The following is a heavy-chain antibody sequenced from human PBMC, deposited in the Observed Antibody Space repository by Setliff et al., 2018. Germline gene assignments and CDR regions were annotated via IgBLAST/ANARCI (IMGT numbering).Heavy chain of an antibody. CDR1: GGTFRSHG. CDR2: TIPSFGST. CDR3: AREGVDTRSSTGYRYYMDV. D-gene: IGHD5-18*01. J-gene: IGHJ6*03. Sequence: SVKVSCKASGGTFRSHGISWVRQAPGQGLEWMGGTIPSFGSTNYAQKFQDRVTIITDESTSTAYMELSSLRTEDTAVYYCAREGVDTRSSTGYRYYMDVWGKGTTVTAP. V-gene: IGHV1-69*05.